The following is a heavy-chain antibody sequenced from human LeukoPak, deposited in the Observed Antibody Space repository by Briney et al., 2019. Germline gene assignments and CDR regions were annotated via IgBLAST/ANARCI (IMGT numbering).Heavy chain of an antibody. D-gene: IGHD3-22*01. CDR3: ARGYYDSSGDNWFDP. Sequence: SETLSLTCTASGGSISSYYWSWIRQPPGKGLEWIGYIYYSGSTNYNPSLKSRVTISVDTSKNQFSLKLSSVTAADTAVYYCARGYYDSSGDNWFDPWGQGTLVTVSS. J-gene: IGHJ5*02. CDR1: GGSISSYY. CDR2: IYYSGST. V-gene: IGHV4-59*01.